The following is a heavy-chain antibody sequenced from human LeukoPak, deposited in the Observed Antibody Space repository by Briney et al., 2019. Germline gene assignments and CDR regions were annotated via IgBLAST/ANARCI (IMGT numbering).Heavy chain of an antibody. CDR3: ARVPPITTVVDY. D-gene: IGHD4-23*01. Sequence: PSETLSLTCTVSGGSISSSSYYWGWIRQPPGKGLEWIGSIYYSGSTYYNPSLKSRVTISVDTSRNQFSLRLSSVTAADTAVYYCARVPPITTVVDYWGQGTLVTVSS. CDR2: IYYSGST. J-gene: IGHJ4*02. CDR1: GGSISSSSYY. V-gene: IGHV4-39*07.